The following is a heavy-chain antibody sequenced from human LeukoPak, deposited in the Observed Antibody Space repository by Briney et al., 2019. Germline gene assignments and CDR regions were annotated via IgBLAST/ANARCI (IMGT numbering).Heavy chain of an antibody. V-gene: IGHV3-53*01. D-gene: IGHD1-26*01. Sequence: GGSLRLSCAASGFTVSSNYMSWVRQAPGKGLEWVSVIYSGGNTYYADSVKGRFTISRDNSKNTLYLQMNSLRAEDTAVYYCAKDQSGGSYTDYWGQGTLVTVSS. CDR1: GFTVSSNY. CDR3: AKDQSGGSYTDY. CDR2: IYSGGNT. J-gene: IGHJ4*02.